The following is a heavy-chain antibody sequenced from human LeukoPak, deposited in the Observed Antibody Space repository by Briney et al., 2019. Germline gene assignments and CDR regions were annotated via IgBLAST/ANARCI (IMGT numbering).Heavy chain of an antibody. D-gene: IGHD3-22*01. CDR3: ARLWSYYDNSGFFEDY. V-gene: IGHV1-46*01. Sequence: ASVKVSCKASGYIFTEYYIHWVRQAPGQGLEWMGVINPVGGVTTYAQRFQGRVTMTRDTSTSTFDMELSSLKSEDTAVYYCARLWSYYDNSGFFEDYWGQGTLVTVSS. J-gene: IGHJ4*02. CDR1: GYIFTEYY. CDR2: INPVGGVT.